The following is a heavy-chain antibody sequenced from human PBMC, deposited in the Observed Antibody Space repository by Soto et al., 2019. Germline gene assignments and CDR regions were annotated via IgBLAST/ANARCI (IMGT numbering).Heavy chain of an antibody. CDR3: ARDGGCSSTSCYPVRFDP. D-gene: IGHD2-2*01. J-gene: IGHJ5*02. Sequence: GGSLRLSCAASGFTFSSHSMNWVRQAPGRGLEWVSYISSYSGTIFYADSVKSRFTISRDNAKNSLYLQMNSLRAEDTAVYYCARDGGCSSTSCYPVRFDPWGQGTLVTVSS. V-gene: IGHV3-48*01. CDR2: ISSYSGTI. CDR1: GFTFSSHS.